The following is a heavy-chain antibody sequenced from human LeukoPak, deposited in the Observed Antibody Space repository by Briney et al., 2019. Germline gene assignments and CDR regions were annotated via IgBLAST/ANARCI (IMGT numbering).Heavy chain of an antibody. CDR2: FYPGVYDT. CDR3: ARQDGNALYPFDY. V-gene: IGHV5-51*01. J-gene: IGHJ4*02. CDR1: GYPISSYW. D-gene: IGHD3-16*01. Sequence: GESLKISCKGSGYPISSYWIGRVRQMPGRGLEGRGIFYPGVYDTRYSPSFQGRVSISVDKIINTAYLQWSSLKATDTATYYSARQDGNALYPFDYSGQRNLGTASS.